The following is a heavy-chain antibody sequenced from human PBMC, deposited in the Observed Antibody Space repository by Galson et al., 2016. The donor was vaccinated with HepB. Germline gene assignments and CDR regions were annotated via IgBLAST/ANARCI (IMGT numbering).Heavy chain of an antibody. D-gene: IGHD3-16*01. CDR1: GGSITSGRYY. J-gene: IGHJ4*02. V-gene: IGHV4-31*03. CDR2: IVHSGST. CDR3: ARMGGSGLFDY. Sequence: TLSLTCTVSGGSITSGRYYWTWIRQTPEKGLEWIGNIVHSGSTNYNPPLKSRLIMSVDSSKSQFSLRLNSVTAADTAVYYCARMGGSGLFDYWGQGALVTVSS.